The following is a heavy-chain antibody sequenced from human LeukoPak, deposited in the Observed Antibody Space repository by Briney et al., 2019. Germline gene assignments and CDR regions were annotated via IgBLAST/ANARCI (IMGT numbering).Heavy chain of an antibody. D-gene: IGHD6-19*01. V-gene: IGHV3-74*01. Sequence: GGSLRLSCAASGFSFSSHWMHWVRQAPGKGRVWVSRINSDGSSISYADSVKGRFTISRDNAKNTLYLQMNSLGVEDTAVFYCVSSEWYAAFDIWGQGTMVTVSS. CDR3: VSSEWYAAFDI. J-gene: IGHJ3*02. CDR1: GFSFSSHW. CDR2: INSDGSSI.